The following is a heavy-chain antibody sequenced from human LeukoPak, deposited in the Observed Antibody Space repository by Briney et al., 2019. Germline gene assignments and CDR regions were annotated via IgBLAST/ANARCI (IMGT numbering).Heavy chain of an antibody. D-gene: IGHD2-21*01. CDR2: STGSVE. Sequence: PGGSLRLSCTASGFTLSAFAMSWVRQAPGKGLEWVSGSTGSVEYYASSVKGRFTISRGESKNTLYLQMNSLGAEDTATYYCARGSDLASYNELEYWGQGTLVTVSS. CDR3: ARGSDLASYNELEY. V-gene: IGHV3-23*01. J-gene: IGHJ4*02. CDR1: GFTLSAFA.